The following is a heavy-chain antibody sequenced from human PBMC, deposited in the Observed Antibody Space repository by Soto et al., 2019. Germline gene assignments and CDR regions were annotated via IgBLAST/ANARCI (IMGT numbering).Heavy chain of an antibody. V-gene: IGHV1-18*04. CDR2: ISAYNGNT. CDR3: ARVRVPYCGGDCYGYFDL. CDR1: GYTFTSYG. D-gene: IGHD2-21*02. Sequence: QVQLVQSGAEVKKPGASVKVSCKASGYTFTSYGISWVRQAPGQGLEWMGWISAYNGNTNYAQKLQGRVTMTTDTSTSTAYMELRSLRSDDKAVYYCARVRVPYCGGDCYGYFDLWGRGTLVTVSS. J-gene: IGHJ2*01.